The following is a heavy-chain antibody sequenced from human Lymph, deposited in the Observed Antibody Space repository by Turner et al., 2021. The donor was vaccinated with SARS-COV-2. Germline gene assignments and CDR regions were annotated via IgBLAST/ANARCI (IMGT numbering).Heavy chain of an antibody. D-gene: IGHD6-19*01. V-gene: IGHV3-30-3*01. J-gene: IGHJ4*02. CDR1: GFTFSSYA. Sequence: QVQLVDSGGGLVPPGRSLNLSCAASGFTFSSYAMHWVRQAPGKGLEWVAVISYDGSNKYYAGSVKGRFTISRDNSKNTLYLQMNSLRAEHTAVYYCARDFGAVTGPFDYWGQGTLVTVSS. CDR2: ISYDGSNK. CDR3: ARDFGAVTGPFDY.